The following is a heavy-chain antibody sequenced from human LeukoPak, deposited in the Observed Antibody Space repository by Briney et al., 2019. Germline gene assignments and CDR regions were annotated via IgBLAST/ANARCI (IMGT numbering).Heavy chain of an antibody. V-gene: IGHV4-38-2*02. J-gene: IGHJ4*02. CDR2: IYHSGST. D-gene: IGHD2-2*02. Sequence: SETLSLTCTVSGYSISSGYYWGWIRQPPGKGLEWIGIIYHSGSTYYNPSLKSRVTISVDTSKNQFSLKLSSVTAADTAVYYCARHCSSTSCYSYYFDYWGQGTLVTVSS. CDR3: ARHCSSTSCYSYYFDY. CDR1: GYSISSGYY.